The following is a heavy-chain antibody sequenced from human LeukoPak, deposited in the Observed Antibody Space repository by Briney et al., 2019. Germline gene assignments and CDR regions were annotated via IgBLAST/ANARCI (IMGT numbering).Heavy chain of an antibody. CDR3: ARDGLGTYDAFDI. J-gene: IGHJ3*02. V-gene: IGHV3-66*02. CDR1: GFTVSSNY. D-gene: IGHD3/OR15-3a*01. Sequence: GGSLRLSCAASGFTVSSNYMSWVRQAPGKGLEWVSVIYSGGSTYYADSVKGRFTISRDNSKNTLYLQMNSLRAGDTAVYYCARDGLGTYDAFDIWGQRTMVTVSS. CDR2: IYSGGST.